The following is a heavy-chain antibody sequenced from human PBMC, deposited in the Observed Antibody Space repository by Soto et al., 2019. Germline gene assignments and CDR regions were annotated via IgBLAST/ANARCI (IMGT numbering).Heavy chain of an antibody. J-gene: IGHJ4*02. Sequence: WGSLRLSCAASGFTFSSYAMSWVRQAPGKGLEWVSAISGSGGSTYYADSVKGRFTISRDNSKNTLYLQMNSLRAEDTAVYYCAKNLRYSSEYYFDYWGQGTLVTVSS. CDR2: ISGSGGST. CDR1: GFTFSSYA. CDR3: AKNLRYSSEYYFDY. V-gene: IGHV3-23*01. D-gene: IGHD5-18*01.